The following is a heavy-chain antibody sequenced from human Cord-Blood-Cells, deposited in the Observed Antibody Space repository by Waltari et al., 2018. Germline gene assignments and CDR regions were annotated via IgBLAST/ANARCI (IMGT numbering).Heavy chain of an antibody. CDR1: GGSFSGYY. Sequence: QVQLQQWGAGLLKPSETLSLTCAVFGGSFSGYYWSWIRQPPGKGLEWSGEINHSGSTNYNPALKSRVTISVDTSKNQFSLKLSSVAAADTAGYYCARNYDFWSSYVYYWGQGTLVTVSS. CDR3: ARNYDFWSSYVYY. CDR2: INHSGST. J-gene: IGHJ4*02. D-gene: IGHD3-3*01. V-gene: IGHV4-34*01.